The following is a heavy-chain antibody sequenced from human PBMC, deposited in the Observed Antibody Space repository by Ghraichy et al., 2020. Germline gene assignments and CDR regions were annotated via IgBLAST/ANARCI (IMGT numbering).Heavy chain of an antibody. V-gene: IGHV3-23*01. CDR1: GFTFSSYA. D-gene: IGHD3-10*01. J-gene: IGHJ6*02. Sequence: SCAASGFTFSSYAMSWVRQAPGKGLEWVSAISGSGGSTYYADSVKGRFTISRDNSKNTLYLQMNSLRAEDMAVYYCAKDSMVRGVIIDYYYYGMDVWGQGTTVTVSS. CDR2: ISGSGGST. CDR3: AKDSMVRGVIIDYYYYGMDV.